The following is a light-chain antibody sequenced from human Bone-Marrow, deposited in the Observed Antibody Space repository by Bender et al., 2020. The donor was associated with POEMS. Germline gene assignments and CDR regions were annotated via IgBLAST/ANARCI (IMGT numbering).Light chain of an antibody. Sequence: QSALTQPPSASGSPGQSVTISCTGTSSDVGAYNYVSWYQQHPGKAPKLIIYDVTKRPSGVPDRFSGSKSGNTASLAISGLRSEDEADYYCAAWDDSLRGAPVFGGGTKLTVL. J-gene: IGLJ3*02. V-gene: IGLV2-8*01. CDR2: DVT. CDR1: SSDVGAYNY. CDR3: AAWDDSLRGAPV.